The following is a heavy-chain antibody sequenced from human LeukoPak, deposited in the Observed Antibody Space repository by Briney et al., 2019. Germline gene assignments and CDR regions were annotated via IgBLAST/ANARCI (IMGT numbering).Heavy chain of an antibody. CDR1: GFSFTSYS. D-gene: IGHD3-10*01. Sequence: GGSLRLSCAASGFSFTSYSMSWVRQAPGKGLEWVSYISSSSTIYYADSVKDRITISRDHAKNSLDLQMNSLRAEDTAVYYCARGRSGSGNYYNAAFDIWGQGTMVTVSS. J-gene: IGHJ3*02. CDR3: ARGRSGSGNYYNAAFDI. CDR2: ISSSSTI. V-gene: IGHV3-48*01.